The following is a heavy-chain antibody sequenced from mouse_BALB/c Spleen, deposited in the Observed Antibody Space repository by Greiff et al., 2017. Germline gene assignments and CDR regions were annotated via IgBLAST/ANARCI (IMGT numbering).Heavy chain of an antibody. CDR1: GYSITSDYA. D-gene: IGHD2-14*01. Sequence: EVKLVESGPGLVKPSQSLSLTCTVTGYSITSDYAWNWIRQFPGNKLEWMGYISYSGSTSYNPSLKSRISITRDTSKNQFFLQLNSVTTEDTATYYCAPYRYDVDWYFDVWGAGTTVTVSS. V-gene: IGHV3-2*02. CDR3: APYRYDVDWYFDV. CDR2: ISYSGST. J-gene: IGHJ1*01.